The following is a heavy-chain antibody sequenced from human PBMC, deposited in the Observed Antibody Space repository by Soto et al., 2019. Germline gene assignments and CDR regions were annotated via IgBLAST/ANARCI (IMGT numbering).Heavy chain of an antibody. Sequence: GASVKVSCKASGGTFSSYAISWLRQAPGQGLEWMGGIIPIFGTANYAQKFQGRVTITADESTSTAYMELSSLRSEDTAVYYCARERENWFDPWGQGTLVTVSS. CDR3: ARERENWFDP. CDR2: IIPIFGTA. V-gene: IGHV1-69*13. D-gene: IGHD1-26*01. CDR1: GGTFSSYA. J-gene: IGHJ5*02.